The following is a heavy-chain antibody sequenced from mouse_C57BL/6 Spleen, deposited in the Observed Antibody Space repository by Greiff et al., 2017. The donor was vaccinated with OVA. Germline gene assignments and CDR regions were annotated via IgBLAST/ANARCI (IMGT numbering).Heavy chain of an antibody. CDR3: ARTCGSSCYAMDY. J-gene: IGHJ4*01. Sequence: VQLQQPGAELVKPGASVKLSCKASGYTFTSYWMHWVKQRPGQGLEWIGMIHPNSGSSNYNEKFKSKATLTVAKSSSTAYMQLSSLTSEDSAVYYCARTCGSSCYAMDYWGQGTSVTVSS. CDR2: IHPNSGSS. CDR1: GYTFTSYW. D-gene: IGHD1-1*01. V-gene: IGHV1-64*01.